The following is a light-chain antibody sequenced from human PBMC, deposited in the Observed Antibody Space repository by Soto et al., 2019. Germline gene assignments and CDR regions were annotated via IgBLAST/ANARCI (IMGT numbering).Light chain of an antibody. J-gene: IGKJ1*01. CDR1: QGVRTY. CDR2: SAS. V-gene: IGKV1-17*03. CDR3: LQSYKYPWT. Sequence: DIQMTQSPSAMSASVRDRVTITCRASQGVRTYLAWFQQKPGKVPKRLIFSASSLQSGVPSRFSGNGSGTEFTLTISSLQPEDFATFYCLQSYKYPWTFGQGTKVDIK.